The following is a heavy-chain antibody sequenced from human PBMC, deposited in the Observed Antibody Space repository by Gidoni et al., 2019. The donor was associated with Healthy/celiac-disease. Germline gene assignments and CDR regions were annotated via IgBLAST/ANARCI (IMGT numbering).Heavy chain of an antibody. J-gene: IGHJ4*02. Sequence: QLQLVESGGGVVQPGRSLRLSCAASGFTLRSHGMHWVRQAPGKGLEWVAVISYDGSNKYYADSVKGRFPISRDNSKNTLYLQMNSLRAEDTAVYYCAKDPRSSGLLWFGVDYWGQGTLVTVSS. CDR1: GFTLRSHG. CDR2: ISYDGSNK. V-gene: IGHV3-30*18. CDR3: AKDPRSSGLLWFGVDY. D-gene: IGHD3-10*01.